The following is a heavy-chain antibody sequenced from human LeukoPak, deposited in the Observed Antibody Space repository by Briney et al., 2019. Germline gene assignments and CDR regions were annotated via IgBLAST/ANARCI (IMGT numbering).Heavy chain of an antibody. CDR1: GFTFRSYS. CDR3: ARRISGSGREPFDF. V-gene: IGHV3-21*01. Sequence: GGSLRLSRAASGFTFRSYSMNGVRQAPGKGLEGVSSISSSSSSIYYADSVKGRFTISRDNAKNSLYLQMNSLRAEDTAVYYCARRISGSGREPFDFWGQGTLVTVSS. CDR2: ISSSSSSI. D-gene: IGHD3-10*01. J-gene: IGHJ4*02.